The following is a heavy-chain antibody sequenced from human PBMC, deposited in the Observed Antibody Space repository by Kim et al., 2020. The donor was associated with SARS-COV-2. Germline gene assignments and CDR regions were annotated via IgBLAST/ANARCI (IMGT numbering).Heavy chain of an antibody. D-gene: IGHD7-27*01. CDR2: INQDGSKK. Sequence: GSLRLSCAASGFTFSTYWMTWVRQAPGKGLEWVANINQDGSKKNYGDSVKGRFTISRDNATNSLFVQLNSLRVEDTAVYYCAKEHWGPEYWGQGTLVTV. V-gene: IGHV3-7*01. J-gene: IGHJ4*02. CDR1: GFTFSTYW. CDR3: AKEHWGPEY.